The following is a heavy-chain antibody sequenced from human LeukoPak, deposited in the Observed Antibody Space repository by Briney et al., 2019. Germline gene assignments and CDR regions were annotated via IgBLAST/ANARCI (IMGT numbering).Heavy chain of an antibody. CDR1: GCTFSRDA. D-gene: IGHD4-17*01. J-gene: IGHJ4*02. CDR2: ICVCGGTS. Sequence: GGSLRLSCAASGCTFSRDAMSWGSQAPGEGGGGGADICVCGGTSYYAASVQGRFTISRATSNNTLYLQMNSLSAEDTAVYYCAEDSAGDYDLNFDYWGQGTLVTVSS. CDR3: AEDSAGDYDLNFDY. V-gene: IGHV3-23*01.